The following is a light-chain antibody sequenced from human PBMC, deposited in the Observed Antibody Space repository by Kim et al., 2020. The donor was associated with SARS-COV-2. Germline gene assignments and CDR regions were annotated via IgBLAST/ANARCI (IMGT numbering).Light chain of an antibody. J-gene: IGKJ1*01. CDR3: QQYTSYPWT. V-gene: IGKV1-5*03. CDR1: YSVASW. CDR2: KVS. Sequence: ASVGDTVTITCRASYSVASWLAWYRQKSGKAPELLIYKVSTLETGVPSRFSGSGYGTEFPLTISSLQPDDFASYYCQQYTSYPWTFGQGTKVDIK.